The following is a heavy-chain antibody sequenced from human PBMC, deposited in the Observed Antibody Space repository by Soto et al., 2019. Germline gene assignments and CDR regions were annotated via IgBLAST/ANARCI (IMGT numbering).Heavy chain of an antibody. Sequence: LRLSCAASGFTFSSYSMNWVRQAPGKGLEWVSSISSSSYIYYADSVKGRFTISRDNAKNSLYLQMNSLGAEDTAVYYCARSPTYSSSAEFDYWGQGTLVTVSS. CDR3: ARSPTYSSSAEFDY. J-gene: IGHJ4*02. CDR2: ISSSSYI. CDR1: GFTFSSYS. V-gene: IGHV3-21*01. D-gene: IGHD6-6*01.